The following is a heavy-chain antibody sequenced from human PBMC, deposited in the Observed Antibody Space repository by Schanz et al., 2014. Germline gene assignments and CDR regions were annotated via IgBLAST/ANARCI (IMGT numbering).Heavy chain of an antibody. Sequence: QVQLQESGPGLVKPSETLSLTCTVSGGSISSFKWSWIRQPPGKGLEYIGYIYSSGSTNYNPSLGGRVPRSVDTSRTKFSWRLSPGPLADTAVSYWGRDCSSFDYGARGPWVTSPQ. J-gene: IGHJ4*02. CDR3: GRDCSSFDY. CDR2: IYSSGST. CDR1: GGSISSFK. D-gene: IGHD3-10*02. V-gene: IGHV4-59*01.